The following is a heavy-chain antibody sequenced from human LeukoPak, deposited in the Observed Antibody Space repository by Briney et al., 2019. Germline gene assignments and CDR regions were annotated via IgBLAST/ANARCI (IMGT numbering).Heavy chain of an antibody. CDR3: ASSIIRGGYYYYMDV. J-gene: IGHJ6*03. CDR2: IYPGDSDT. Sequence: GESLKISCKGSGYSFTNYWIGWVRQMPGKGLEWMGIIYPGDSDTRYSPSFQGQVTISADKSISTAYLQWSSLKASDTAMYYCASSIIRGGYYYYMDVWGKGTTVTVAS. CDR1: GYSFTNYW. D-gene: IGHD3-10*01. V-gene: IGHV5-51*01.